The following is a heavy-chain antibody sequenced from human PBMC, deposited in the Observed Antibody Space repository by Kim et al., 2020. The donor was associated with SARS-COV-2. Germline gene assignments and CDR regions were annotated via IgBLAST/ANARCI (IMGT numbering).Heavy chain of an antibody. CDR3: SNSLQNRDCTPTNCFYI. Sequence: GGSLRLSCAASGFTFSTYTMSWVRQAPGKGLEWVSSISAGDHSPYYADCVKGRFTVSRDNSRNILYLQMNGLRAEDTAVYYCSNSLQNRDCTPTNCFYI. D-gene: IGHD2-2*01. CDR2: ISAGDHSP. V-gene: IGHV3-23*01. J-gene: IGHJ3*02. CDR1: GFTFSTYT.